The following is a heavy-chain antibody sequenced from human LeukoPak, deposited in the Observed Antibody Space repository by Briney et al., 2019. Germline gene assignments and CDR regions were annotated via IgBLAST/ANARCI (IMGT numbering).Heavy chain of an antibody. V-gene: IGHV3-23*01. CDR3: AKVMAVAGTEHFDY. CDR2: ISSSGDDT. Sequence: GGSLRLSCAASGFTFSSYAMSWVRQAPEKGLEWVSSISSSGDDTYYTDSVKGRFTISRDNTKNTLYLQMNSLRTEDTAKYYCAKVMAVAGTEHFDYWGQGTLVTVSS. D-gene: IGHD6-19*01. J-gene: IGHJ4*01. CDR1: GFTFSSYA.